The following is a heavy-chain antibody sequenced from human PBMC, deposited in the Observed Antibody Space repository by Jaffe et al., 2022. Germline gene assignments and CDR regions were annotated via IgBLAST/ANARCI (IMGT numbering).Heavy chain of an antibody. Sequence: DVQLLESGGGLEQPGGSLRLSCAASGFTFSSYAMSWVRQARGKGLEWVSTLSSGGGTTYYADSVTGRFTISRDNSKNTLYLQMNSLRAEDTALYFCAKDVRMWCSGSICYPGAFDIWGQGTMVTVSS. CDR3: AKDVRMWCSGSICYPGAFDI. CDR2: LSSGGGTT. J-gene: IGHJ3*02. V-gene: IGHV3-23*01. CDR1: GFTFSSYA. D-gene: IGHD2-2*01.